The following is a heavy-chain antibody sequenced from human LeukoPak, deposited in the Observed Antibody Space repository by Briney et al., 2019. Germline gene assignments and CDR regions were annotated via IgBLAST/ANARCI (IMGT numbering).Heavy chain of an antibody. D-gene: IGHD4-23*01. CDR2: INHSGST. CDR1: GGSFSGYY. Sequence: ETLSLTCAVYGGSFSGYYWSWIRQPPGKGLEWIGEINHSGSTNYNPSLKSRVTISVDTSKNQFSLKLSSVTAADTAVYYCARGVVTDYWGQGTLVTVPS. V-gene: IGHV4-34*01. J-gene: IGHJ4*02. CDR3: ARGVVTDY.